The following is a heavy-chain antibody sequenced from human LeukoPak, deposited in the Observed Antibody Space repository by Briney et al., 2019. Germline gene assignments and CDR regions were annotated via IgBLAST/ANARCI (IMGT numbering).Heavy chain of an antibody. V-gene: IGHV3-23*01. D-gene: IGHD3-16*02. CDR2: ISGSGGST. CDR1: VFTFSSYA. Sequence: PGGSLRLSCAASVFTFSSYAMSWVRQAPGKGLEWVSAISGSGGSTYYADSVKGRFTISRGNSKNTLYLQMNSLRAEDTAVYYCAKNYDYVWGSYRHNYFDYWGQGTLVTVSS. J-gene: IGHJ4*02. CDR3: AKNYDYVWGSYRHNYFDY.